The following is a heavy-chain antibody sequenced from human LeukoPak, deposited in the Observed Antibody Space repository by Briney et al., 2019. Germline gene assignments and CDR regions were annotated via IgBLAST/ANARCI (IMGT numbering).Heavy chain of an antibody. J-gene: IGHJ4*02. D-gene: IGHD3-10*01. CDR3: ARVVVDYGSGSYSYYFDY. Sequence: SETLSLICAVYGGSFSGYYWSWIRQPPGKGLEWIGEINHSGSTNYNPSLKSRVTISVDTSKNQFSLKLSSVAAADTAVYYCARVVVDYGSGSYSYYFDYWGQGTLVTVSS. CDR1: GGSFSGYY. CDR2: INHSGST. V-gene: IGHV4-34*01.